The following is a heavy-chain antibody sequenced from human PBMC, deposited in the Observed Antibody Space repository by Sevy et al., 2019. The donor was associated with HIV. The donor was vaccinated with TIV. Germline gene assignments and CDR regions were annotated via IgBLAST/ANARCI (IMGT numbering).Heavy chain of an antibody. CDR2: IRFDGTIQ. J-gene: IGHJ4*02. D-gene: IGHD3-16*02. CDR1: GFTFSTYG. Sequence: GGSLRLSCAASGFTFSTYGMHWVRQAPGKGLEWVAFIRFDGTIQYYTDSVKGRLTISRDNSKNSLYLQMNSLRAEDTAVYYCARDFYDYVWGSYRYDYFDYWGQGTLVTVSS. CDR3: ARDFYDYVWGSYRYDYFDY. V-gene: IGHV3-30*02.